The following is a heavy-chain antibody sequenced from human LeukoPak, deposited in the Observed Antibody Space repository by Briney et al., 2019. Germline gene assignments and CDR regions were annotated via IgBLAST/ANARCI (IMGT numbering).Heavy chain of an antibody. D-gene: IGHD1-26*01. CDR2: ISDSGGT. Sequence: SETLSLTCAVYGGSFSGYYWSWIRQPPGKGLEWIGHISDSGGTNFNPSLKSRVTISVDTSKNQFSLKLSSVTAADTAVYYCARGRSGSYYRFDYWGQGTLVTVSS. V-gene: IGHV4-59*01. CDR3: ARGRSGSYYRFDY. CDR1: GGSFSGYY. J-gene: IGHJ4*02.